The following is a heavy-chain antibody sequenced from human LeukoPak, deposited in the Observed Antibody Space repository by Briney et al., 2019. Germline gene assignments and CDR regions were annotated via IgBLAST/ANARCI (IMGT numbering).Heavy chain of an antibody. V-gene: IGHV4-59*01. CDR1: GGYISSYY. D-gene: IGHD6-19*01. CDR3: ARDGTQDSSGEGWFDP. J-gene: IGHJ5*02. Sequence: SETLSLTCTVSGGYISSYYRSWIRQPPAKELSWIGDIYYSGSTNYNPSLKSRVTISVDTSKNQFSLKLSSVTAADTDVYYCARDGTQDSSGEGWFDPWGQGTLVTVSS. CDR2: IYYSGST.